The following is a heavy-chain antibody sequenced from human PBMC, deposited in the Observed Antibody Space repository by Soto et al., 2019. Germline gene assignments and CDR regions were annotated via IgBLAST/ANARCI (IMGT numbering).Heavy chain of an antibody. CDR3: AKSITARPFDY. J-gene: IGHJ4*02. D-gene: IGHD6-6*01. V-gene: IGHV3-21*04. Sequence: PGGSLRLSCAASGFTFSSYTMNWVRQAPGKGLEWVSSISSSSSYIYYADSVKGRFTISRDNAKNSLYLQMNGLRAEDTAVYYCAKSITARPFDYWGQGALVTVSS. CDR1: GFTFSSYT. CDR2: ISSSSSYI.